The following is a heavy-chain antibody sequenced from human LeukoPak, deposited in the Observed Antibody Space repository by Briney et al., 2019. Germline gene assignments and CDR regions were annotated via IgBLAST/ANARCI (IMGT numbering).Heavy chain of an antibody. CDR3: ARGGWGWNYAYYSDY. J-gene: IGHJ4*02. V-gene: IGHV4-34*01. Sequence: SETLSLTCAVYGGSFSGYYWSWIRQPPGKGLEWIGEINHSGSTNYNPSLKSRVTISVDTSKNQFSLKLSSVTAADTAVYYCARGGWGWNYAYYSDYWGQGTLVTVSS. CDR2: INHSGST. D-gene: IGHD1-7*01. CDR1: GGSFSGYY.